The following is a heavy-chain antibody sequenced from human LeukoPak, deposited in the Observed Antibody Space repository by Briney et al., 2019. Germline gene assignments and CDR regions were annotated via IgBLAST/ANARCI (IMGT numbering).Heavy chain of an antibody. V-gene: IGHV3-7*01. CDR3: ARGGYSFDY. J-gene: IGHJ4*02. CDR2: LHADGNEK. D-gene: IGHD5-12*01. Sequence: GGSLRLSCAAYGFSLSGYWMIWVRQAPGKGLEWVARLHADGNEKYFVHSVKGRFTVSRDNAKNSPYLQMNSLRVEDTAVYYCARGGYSFDYLGQGTLVTVSS. CDR1: GFSLSGYW.